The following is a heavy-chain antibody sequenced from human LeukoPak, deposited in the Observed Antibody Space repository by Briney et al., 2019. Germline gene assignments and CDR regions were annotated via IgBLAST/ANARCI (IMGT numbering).Heavy chain of an antibody. Sequence: GASVKVSCKASGYTFTSYGISWVRQAPGQGLEWMGWISAYNGNTNYAQKLQGRVTMTTDTSTSTAYMELRSLRADDTAVYYCARRWPHSSGYYLFDYWGQGTLVTVSS. CDR3: ARRWPHSSGYYLFDY. V-gene: IGHV1-18*01. J-gene: IGHJ4*02. CDR2: ISAYNGNT. CDR1: GYTFTSYG. D-gene: IGHD3-22*01.